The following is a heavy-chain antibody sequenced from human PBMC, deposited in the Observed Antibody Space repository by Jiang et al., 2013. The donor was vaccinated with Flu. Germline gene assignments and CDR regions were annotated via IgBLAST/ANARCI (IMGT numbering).Heavy chain of an antibody. J-gene: IGHJ4*02. Sequence: CAASGFTFSSYAMSWVRQAPGKGLEWVSAISGSGGSTYYADSVKGRFTISRDNSKNTLYLQMNSLRAEDTAVYYCANNIRNRYYDSSGYYKGGFDYWGQGTLVTVSS. D-gene: IGHD3-22*01. CDR2: ISGSGGST. V-gene: IGHV3-23*01. CDR3: ANNIRNRYYDSSGYYKGGFDY. CDR1: GFTFSSYA.